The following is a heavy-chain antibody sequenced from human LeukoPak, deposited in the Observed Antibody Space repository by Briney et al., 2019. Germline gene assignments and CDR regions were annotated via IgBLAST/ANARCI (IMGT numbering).Heavy chain of an antibody. CDR1: GFTFRNYW. Sequence: PGGSLRLSCAASGFTFRNYWMTWVRQAPGKGLEWVANTKQDGNEEYYVDSVKGRFTISRDNAKNSLYLQMNSLRAEDTAVYYCARGGGEQQLWYYFDYWGQGTLVTVSS. J-gene: IGHJ4*02. CDR3: ARGGGEQQLWYYFDY. D-gene: IGHD6-13*01. V-gene: IGHV3-7*03. CDR2: TKQDGNEE.